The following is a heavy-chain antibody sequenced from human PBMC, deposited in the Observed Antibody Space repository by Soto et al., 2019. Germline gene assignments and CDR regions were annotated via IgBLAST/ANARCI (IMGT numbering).Heavy chain of an antibody. J-gene: IGHJ6*02. CDR3: AGEGVTSSMSLPWMGYHYYGLDV. V-gene: IGHV1-69*12. CDR2: IMPMFGVT. Sequence: QVQLVQSGAEVKKPGSSVKVSCRASGGTFNSHTISWVRQAPGQGLEWMGAIMPMFGVTNYARKYQGRLTLTADESTTTAYMGVSSLTSDDTAVYYCAGEGVTSSMSLPWMGYHYYGLDVWGQGTTVIVSS. CDR1: GGTFNSHT. D-gene: IGHD2-2*01.